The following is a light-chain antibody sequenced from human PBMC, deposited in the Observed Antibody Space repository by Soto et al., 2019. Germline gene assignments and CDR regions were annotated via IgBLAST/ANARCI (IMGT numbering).Light chain of an antibody. J-gene: IGKJ4*01. CDR3: QQRRDWPLT. V-gene: IGKV3-11*01. CDR2: DAS. Sequence: EIVLTQSPATLSLSPGERATLSCRASQSVSRYLAWYQQKPGLAPRLLIYDASNRATGIPARFSGSGSGTAFTLTISSLEPEDFAVYYCQQRRDWPLTFGGGTKVEIK. CDR1: QSVSRY.